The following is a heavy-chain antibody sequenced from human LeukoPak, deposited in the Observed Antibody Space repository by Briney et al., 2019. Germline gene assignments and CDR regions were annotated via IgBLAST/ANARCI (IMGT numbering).Heavy chain of an antibody. CDR2: ISGSGGST. CDR3: AKLFTTVTTNPKDV. Sequence: GGSLRLSCAASGFTFSSYAMSWVRQAPGKGLEWVSAISGSGGSTYYADSVKGRFTISRDNSKNTLYLQMNSPRAEDTAVYYCAKLFTTVTTNPKDVWGRGTTVTVSS. D-gene: IGHD4-17*01. CDR1: GFTFSSYA. V-gene: IGHV3-23*01. J-gene: IGHJ6*04.